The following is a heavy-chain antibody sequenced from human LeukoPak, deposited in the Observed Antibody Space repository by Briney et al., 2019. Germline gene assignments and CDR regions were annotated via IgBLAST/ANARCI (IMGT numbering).Heavy chain of an antibody. J-gene: IGHJ3*01. D-gene: IGHD2/OR15-2a*01. CDR2: IHYSGST. V-gene: IGHV4-59*01. CDR1: GGSISSYF. CDR3: ARDLAQYYAFDF. Sequence: PSETLSLTCSVSGGSISSYFWSWIWQPPGKGLEWIGYIHYSGSTHYNPSLKSRVTISVDTSKNQFSLNLSSVTAADTAVYYCARDLAQYYAFDFWGQGTMVTVSS.